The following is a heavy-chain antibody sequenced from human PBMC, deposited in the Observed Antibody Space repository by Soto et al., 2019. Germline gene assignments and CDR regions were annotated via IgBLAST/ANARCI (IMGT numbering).Heavy chain of an antibody. CDR2: ISAYNGNT. J-gene: IGHJ6*02. D-gene: IGHD2-2*01. CDR3: ARALSDIVVVPDPMDV. Sequence: ASVKVSCKASGYTFTSYGISWVRQAPGQGLEWMGWISAYNGNTNYAQKLQGRVTMTTDTSTSTAYMELRSLRSDDTAVYYCARALSDIVVVPDPMDVWGQGTTVTVSS. V-gene: IGHV1-18*01. CDR1: GYTFTSYG.